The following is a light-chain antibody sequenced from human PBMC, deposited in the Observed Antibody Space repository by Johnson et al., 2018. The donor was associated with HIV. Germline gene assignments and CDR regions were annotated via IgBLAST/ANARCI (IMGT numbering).Light chain of an antibody. Sequence: QSVLTQPPSVSAAPGQKVTISCSGSSSNIGNNYVSWYQQFPGTAPKLLIYDNNKRPSGIPDRFSGSKSGTSATLGITGLQTGDEADYYCGTWDSNLSAFYVFGTGTKVTVL. CDR2: DNN. J-gene: IGLJ1*01. CDR1: SSNIGNNY. CDR3: GTWDSNLSAFYV. V-gene: IGLV1-51*01.